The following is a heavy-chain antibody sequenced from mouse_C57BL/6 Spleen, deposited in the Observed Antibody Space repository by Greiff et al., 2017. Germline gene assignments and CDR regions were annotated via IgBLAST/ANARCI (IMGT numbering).Heavy chain of an antibody. CDR1: GFTFTDYY. D-gene: IGHD2-1*01. J-gene: IGHJ2*01. Sequence: EVKLVESGGGLVQPGGSLSLSCAASGFTFTDYYMSWVRQPPGKALEWLGFIRNKANGYTTEYSASVKGRFTISRYNSQSILYLQMNALRAEDSATYYCARSPIYYGNYCDYWGQGTTLTVSS. CDR2: IRNKANGYTT. CDR3: ARSPIYYGNYCDY. V-gene: IGHV7-3*01.